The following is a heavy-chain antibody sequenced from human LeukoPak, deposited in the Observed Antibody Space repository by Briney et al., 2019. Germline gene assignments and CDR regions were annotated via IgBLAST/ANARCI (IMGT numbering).Heavy chain of an antibody. Sequence: ASVKVSCKASGYTFTSYGISWVRQAPGQGLEWMGWISAYNGNTNYAQKLQGRVTMTTDTSTSTAYMELRSLRSDDTAVYYCARDPHIVGATRAFDYWGQGTLVTVSS. J-gene: IGHJ4*02. D-gene: IGHD1-26*01. CDR2: ISAYNGNT. V-gene: IGHV1-18*01. CDR3: ARDPHIVGATRAFDY. CDR1: GYTFTSYG.